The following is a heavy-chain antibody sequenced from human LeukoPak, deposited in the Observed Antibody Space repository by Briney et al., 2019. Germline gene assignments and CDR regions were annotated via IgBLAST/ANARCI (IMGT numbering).Heavy chain of an antibody. J-gene: IGHJ4*02. Sequence: SETLSLTCTVSGGSMSPYHWGWIRQPPGKGLEWTGYIYYSGSTNYNPSLNSRVTISVDTSKNQFSLRLSSVTAADTAIYARAVSGRFDYWGQGTPVTVSS. CDR2: IYYSGST. CDR1: GGSMSPYH. D-gene: IGHD6-19*01. V-gene: IGHV4-59*08. CDR3: AVSGRFDY.